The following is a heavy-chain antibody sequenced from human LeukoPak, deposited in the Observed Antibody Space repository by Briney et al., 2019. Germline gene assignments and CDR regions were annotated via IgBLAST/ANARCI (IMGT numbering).Heavy chain of an antibody. D-gene: IGHD5-18*01. CDR3: ARLNGYSYGFDY. CDR1: GGSISSYY. V-gene: IGHV4-59*01. CDR2: IYYSGST. Sequence: PSETLSLTCTVSGGSISSYYWSWIRQPPGKGLEWIGYIYYSGSTNYNPSLKSRVTISVDTSKNQFSLKLSSVTAADTAVYYCARLNGYSYGFDYWGQGTLVTVSS. J-gene: IGHJ4*02.